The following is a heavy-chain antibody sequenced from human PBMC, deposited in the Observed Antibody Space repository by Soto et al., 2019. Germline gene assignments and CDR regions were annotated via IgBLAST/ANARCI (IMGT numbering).Heavy chain of an antibody. CDR2: INPNVGGT. V-gene: IGHV1-2*02. CDR1: GYTFTDYY. D-gene: IGHD3-16*01. CDR3: ARGGREVPRIPYDT. Sequence: QVQLVQSGAEVKKPGASVYVSCKASGYTFTDYYVHWVRQAPGQGLEWMGWINPNVGGTNYARKFQGRVTMTRDTSISTAYMKLTSLSPDDTAIYYCARGGREVPRIPYDTWGQGTRVTVAS. J-gene: IGHJ5*02.